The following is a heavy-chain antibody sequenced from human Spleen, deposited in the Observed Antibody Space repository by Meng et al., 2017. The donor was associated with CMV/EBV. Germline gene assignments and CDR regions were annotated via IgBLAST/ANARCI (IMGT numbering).Heavy chain of an antibody. CDR1: GVTFSSYA. V-gene: IGHV3-23*01. D-gene: IGHD1-1*01. J-gene: IGHJ6*02. CDR3: AKSGTSSVRGGMDV. Sequence: VGSLRLSWAASGVTFSSYAMSWVRQAPGKGLEWVSAISRSGGSTYYADAVKGRFTISRDNSKNTLYLQMNRLRAEDTAVYYCAKSGTSSVRGGMDVWGQGTTVTVSS. CDR2: ISRSGGST.